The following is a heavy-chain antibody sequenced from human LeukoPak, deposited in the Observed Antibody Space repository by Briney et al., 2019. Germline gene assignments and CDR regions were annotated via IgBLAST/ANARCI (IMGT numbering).Heavy chain of an antibody. D-gene: IGHD3-22*01. CDR2: ISGGGGSA. CDR1: GFSFSNYA. V-gene: IGHV3-23*01. Sequence: GRSLRLSGVPSGFSFSNYAMSWVSQAPGKGLEWVSSISGGGGSAHYADSVKGRFTISRDKTKNTLYMQMNSLRAEATAVYYCAKSAYYDASGYYREYYFDYWGQGTLVTVSS. CDR3: AKSAYYDASGYYREYYFDY. J-gene: IGHJ4*02.